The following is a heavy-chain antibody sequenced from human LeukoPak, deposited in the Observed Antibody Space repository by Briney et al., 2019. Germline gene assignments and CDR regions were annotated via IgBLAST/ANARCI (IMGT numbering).Heavy chain of an antibody. D-gene: IGHD1-26*01. CDR3: ATVRTTWYVEN. V-gene: IGHV3-33*01. J-gene: IGHJ4*02. CDR2: IWYDGSNK. CDR1: GFTFRNYG. Sequence: GGSLRLSCAASGFTFRNYGMHWVRQAPDKGLEWVALIWYDGSNKDYADSVRGRFTISRDNSKNTLYLQMNSLRAEDTAVYYCATVRTTWYVENWGQGTLVTVSS.